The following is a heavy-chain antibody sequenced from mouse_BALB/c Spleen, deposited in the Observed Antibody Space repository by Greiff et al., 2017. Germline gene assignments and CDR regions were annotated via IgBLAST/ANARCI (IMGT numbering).Heavy chain of an antibody. CDR2: IYPYNGGT. D-gene: IGHD2-4*01. V-gene: IGHV1S29*02. CDR3: AREGGYDMYDYDPFDY. Sequence: VQLKESGPELVKPGASVKISCKASGYTFTDYNMHWVKQSHGKSLEWIRYIYPYNGGTGYNQKFKSKATLTVDNSSSTAYMELRSLTSEDSAVYYCAREGGYDMYDYDPFDYWGQGTTLTVSS. CDR1: GYTFTDYN. J-gene: IGHJ2*01.